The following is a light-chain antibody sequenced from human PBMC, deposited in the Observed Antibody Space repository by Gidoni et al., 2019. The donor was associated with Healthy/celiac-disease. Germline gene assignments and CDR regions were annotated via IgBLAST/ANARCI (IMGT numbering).Light chain of an antibody. CDR1: QSVSSN. Sequence: AMTQSPATLSGSPGERATLSCRASQSVSSNLAWYPQKPGQAPRLLISGASTRATGTPARFSGSGSGTEFTLTISSLQSEDFAVYYCQQYNNWPRTFGQGTKVEIK. CDR3: QQYNNWPRT. V-gene: IGKV3-15*01. J-gene: IGKJ1*01. CDR2: GAS.